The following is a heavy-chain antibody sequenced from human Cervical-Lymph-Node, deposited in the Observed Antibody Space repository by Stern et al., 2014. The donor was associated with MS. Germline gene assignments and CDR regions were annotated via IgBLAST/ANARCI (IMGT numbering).Heavy chain of an antibody. J-gene: IGHJ4*02. Sequence: VQLVESGGGVVQPGRSLRLSCVASGFTFSTYAMHWVRQAPGKGLEWVAIISHDGSTKYYTDSVKGRFTISRDNSKNTLYLQMNSLRNEDSALYYCAGAPLWWLRDYWGQGTLVTVSS. CDR1: GFTFSTYA. CDR2: ISHDGSTK. CDR3: AGAPLWWLRDY. V-gene: IGHV3-30*04. D-gene: IGHD4/OR15-4a*01.